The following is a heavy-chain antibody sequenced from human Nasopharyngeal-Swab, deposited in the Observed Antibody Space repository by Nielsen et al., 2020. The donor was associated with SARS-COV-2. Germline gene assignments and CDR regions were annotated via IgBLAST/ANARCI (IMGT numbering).Heavy chain of an antibody. CDR2: IYYSGST. J-gene: IGHJ6*02. Sequence: RQAPGKGLEWIGYIYYSGSTNYNPSLKSRVAISVDTSKNQFSLKLSSVTAADTAVYYCAIGGGGSYYYGMDVWGRGTTVTVSS. V-gene: IGHV4-59*01. D-gene: IGHD3-16*01. CDR3: AIGGGGSYYYGMDV.